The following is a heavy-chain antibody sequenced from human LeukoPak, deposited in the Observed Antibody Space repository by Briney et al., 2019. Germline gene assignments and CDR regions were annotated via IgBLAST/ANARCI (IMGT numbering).Heavy chain of an antibody. J-gene: IGHJ4*02. V-gene: IGHV4-34*01. CDR2: ISHSGST. CDR3: ARGCSSGYGLSPLQFFDY. D-gene: IGHD5-12*01. Sequence: SETLSLTCAVYGGSFSGYCWSWIRQPPGKGLEWIGEISHSGSTNYNPSLKSRVTISVDTSKNQFSLKLSSVTAADTAVYYCARGCSSGYGLSPLQFFDYWGQGTLVTVSS. CDR1: GGSFSGYC.